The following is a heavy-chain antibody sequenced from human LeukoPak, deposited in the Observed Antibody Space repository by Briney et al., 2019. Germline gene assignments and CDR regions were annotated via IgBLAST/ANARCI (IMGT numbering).Heavy chain of an antibody. Sequence: GGSLRLSCAASGFTFSNYAMNWVRQAPGKGLEWVSAMIVSGDNTYYADSVKRRFTISRDNSKNTLYLQINSLGAEDTAVYYCARSLIVSAGTGPFDYWGQGTLVTVSS. CDR3: ARSLIVSAGTGPFDY. D-gene: IGHD5/OR15-5a*01. J-gene: IGHJ4*02. CDR2: MIVSGDNT. CDR1: GFTFSNYA. V-gene: IGHV3-23*01.